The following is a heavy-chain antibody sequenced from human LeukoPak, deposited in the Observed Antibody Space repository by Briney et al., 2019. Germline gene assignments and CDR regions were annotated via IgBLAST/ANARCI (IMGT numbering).Heavy chain of an antibody. D-gene: IGHD6-13*01. CDR1: GYSISSGYY. CDR2: IYHSGST. CDR3: AREVRSSSWYYY. Sequence: SETLSLTCTVSGYSISSGYYWGWIRQPPGKGLEWIGSIYHSGSTYYNPSLKSRVTISVDTSKNQFSLKLSSVTAADTAVYYCAREVRSSSWYYYWGQGTLVTVSS. V-gene: IGHV4-38-2*02. J-gene: IGHJ4*02.